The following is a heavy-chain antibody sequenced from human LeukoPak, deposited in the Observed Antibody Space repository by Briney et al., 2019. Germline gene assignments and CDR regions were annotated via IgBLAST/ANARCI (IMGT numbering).Heavy chain of an antibody. D-gene: IGHD2-15*01. J-gene: IGHJ4*02. CDR3: ATANFDCSGGSCYSYYFDY. Sequence: SETLSLTCTVSGGSISSGDYYWSWIRQPPGKGLEWIGYIYYSGSTYYNPSLKSRVTISVDTSKNQFSLKLSSVTAADTAVYYCATANFDCSGGSCYSYYFDYWGQGTLVIVSS. V-gene: IGHV4-30-4*01. CDR2: IYYSGST. CDR1: GGSISSGDYY.